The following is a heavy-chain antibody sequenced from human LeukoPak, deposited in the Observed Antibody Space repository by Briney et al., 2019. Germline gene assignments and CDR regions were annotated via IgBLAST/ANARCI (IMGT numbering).Heavy chain of an antibody. CDR2: IIPIFGTA. CDR3: ASNIVATIWRRYYFDY. V-gene: IGHV1-69*05. D-gene: IGHD5-12*01. Sequence: SVKVSCKASGGTFSSYAISWVRQAPGQGLEWMGGIIPIFGTANYAQKFQGKVTITTDESTSTAYMELSSLRSEDTAVYYCASNIVATIWRRYYFDYWGQGTLVTVSS. CDR1: GGTFSSYA. J-gene: IGHJ4*02.